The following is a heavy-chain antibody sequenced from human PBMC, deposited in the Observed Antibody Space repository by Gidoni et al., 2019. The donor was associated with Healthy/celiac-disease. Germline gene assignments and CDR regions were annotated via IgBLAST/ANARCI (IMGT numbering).Heavy chain of an antibody. CDR3: AKDDYGSSFDY. D-gene: IGHD3-10*01. CDR1: GFTFSSYG. CDR2: ISYDGSNK. Sequence: QVQLVESGGGVVQPGRSLRLSCAASGFTFSSYGMHWVRQAPGKGLEWVAVISYDGSNKYYADSVKGRFTISRDNSKNTLYLQMNSLRAEDTAVYYCAKDDYGSSFDYWGQGTLVTVSS. J-gene: IGHJ4*02. V-gene: IGHV3-30*18.